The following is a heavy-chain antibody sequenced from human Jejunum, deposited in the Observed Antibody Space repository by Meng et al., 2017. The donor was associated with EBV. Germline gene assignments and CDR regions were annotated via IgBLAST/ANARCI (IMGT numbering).Heavy chain of an antibody. Sequence: FNPSGHLTPACTFSVESSSGQFFSVISQRPWMELDGIDDSNQSGSTAYNPTLMSRVTLSGDTSKNHFSQRLNTVTFAYTAICYCTRVVNWNHGDYGAFVYWGQGALVTVSS. J-gene: IGHJ4*02. CDR2: SNQSGST. CDR3: TRVVNWNHGDYGAFVY. D-gene: IGHD4-17*01. CDR1: VESSSGQF. V-gene: IGHV4-34*01.